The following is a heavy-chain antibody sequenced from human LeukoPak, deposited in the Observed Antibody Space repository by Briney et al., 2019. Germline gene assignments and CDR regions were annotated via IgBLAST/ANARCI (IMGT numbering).Heavy chain of an antibody. J-gene: IGHJ4*02. V-gene: IGHV3-74*01. CDR1: GFTFDRYA. Sequence: GGSLRLSCAGSGFTFDRYAMHWVRQAPGRGLVWVSRINTDGSSTAYADSVKGRFTIYRDNAKNTLYLQMNSLRAEDTAVYYCARGRITGTTTMTYYFDYWGQGTLVTVSS. CDR2: INTDGSST. D-gene: IGHD1-7*01. CDR3: ARGRITGTTTMTYYFDY.